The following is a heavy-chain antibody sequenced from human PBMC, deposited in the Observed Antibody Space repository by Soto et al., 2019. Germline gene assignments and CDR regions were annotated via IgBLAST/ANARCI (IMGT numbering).Heavy chain of an antibody. Sequence: SXTLSLTCTVSGGSISSYYWSWIRQPPVKGLEWIGYIYYSGSTNYNPSLKSRVTISVDTSKNQFSLKLSSVTAADTAVYYCARDNYCSSTSCINWFDPWGQGTLVTVSS. V-gene: IGHV4-59*01. D-gene: IGHD2-2*01. CDR2: IYYSGST. CDR1: GGSISSYY. CDR3: ARDNYCSSTSCINWFDP. J-gene: IGHJ5*02.